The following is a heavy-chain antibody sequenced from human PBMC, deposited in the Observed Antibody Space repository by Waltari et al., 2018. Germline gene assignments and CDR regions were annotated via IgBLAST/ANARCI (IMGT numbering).Heavy chain of an antibody. CDR2: ISSSGGSI. J-gene: IGHJ4*02. CDR1: GFKFNNYA. CDR3: AKDFGSWSRETH. V-gene: IGHV3-23*01. D-gene: IGHD6-13*01. Sequence: EVRLLESGGGLVQPGGSLRLSCAASGFKFNNYAMTWVRQTPGKWLGWVATISSSGGSIYFADSLRGRFAISRDNSKSTLYLQLNSLRAEDTAFYYCAKDFGSWSRETHWGQGTLVTVS.